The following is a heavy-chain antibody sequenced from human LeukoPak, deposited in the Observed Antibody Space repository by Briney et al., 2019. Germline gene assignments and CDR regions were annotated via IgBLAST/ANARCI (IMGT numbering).Heavy chain of an antibody. CDR3: ARQTGSGLFILP. J-gene: IGHJ4*02. CDR2: IYYSGNA. D-gene: IGHD3/OR15-3a*01. Sequence: SETLSLTCTVSGVSISSSNSYWGWIRQPPGKGLEWIGSIYYSGNAYYNASLKSQVSISIDTSKNQFSLRLTSVTAADTAVYYCARQTGSGLFILPGGQGTLVTVSS. V-gene: IGHV4-39*01. CDR1: GVSISSSNSY.